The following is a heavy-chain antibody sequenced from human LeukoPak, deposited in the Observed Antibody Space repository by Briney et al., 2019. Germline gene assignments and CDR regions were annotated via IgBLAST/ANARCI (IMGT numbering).Heavy chain of an antibody. CDR2: INHSGST. CDR3: AAAMVRGVIGIRY. J-gene: IGHJ4*02. Sequence: SETLSLTCTVSGGSISSYYWSWIRQPPGKGLEWIGEINHSGSTNYNPSLKSRVTISVDTSKNQFSLKLSSVTAADTAVYYCAAAMVRGVIGIRYWGQGTLVTVSS. CDR1: GGSISSYY. V-gene: IGHV4-34*01. D-gene: IGHD3-10*01.